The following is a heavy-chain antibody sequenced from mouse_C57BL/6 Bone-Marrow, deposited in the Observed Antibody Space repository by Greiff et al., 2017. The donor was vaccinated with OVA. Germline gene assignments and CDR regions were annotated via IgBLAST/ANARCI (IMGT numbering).Heavy chain of an antibody. Sequence: VQLQQPGAELVMPGASVKLSCKASGYTFTSYWMHWVKQRPGQGLEWIGEIDPSDSYTNYNEKFKGKSTLTVDKSSSTAYMQLSSLTSEDSAVYYCARGGGYYGNLDWYFGVWGTGTTVTVSS. J-gene: IGHJ1*03. D-gene: IGHD2-1*01. CDR2: IDPSDSYT. CDR3: ARGGGYYGNLDWYFGV. V-gene: IGHV1-69*01. CDR1: GYTFTSYW.